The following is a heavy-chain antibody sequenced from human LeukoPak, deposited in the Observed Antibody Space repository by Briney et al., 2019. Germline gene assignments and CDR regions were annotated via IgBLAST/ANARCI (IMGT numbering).Heavy chain of an antibody. J-gene: IGHJ6*02. CDR1: GGTFSSYA. V-gene: IGHV1-69*04. CDR3: ARGYYYYYGMDV. Sequence: SVKVSCKASGGTFSSYAISWVRQAPGQGLEWMGRIIPILGIANYAQKFQGRVTITADKSTSTAYMELSSLRSEDTAVYYCARGYYYYYGMDVWGQGTAVTVSS. CDR2: IIPILGIA.